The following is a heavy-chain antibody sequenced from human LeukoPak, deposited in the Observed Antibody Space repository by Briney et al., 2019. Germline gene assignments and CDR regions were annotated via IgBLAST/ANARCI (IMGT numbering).Heavy chain of an antibody. Sequence: GASVKVSCKASGYTFTSYAISWVRQAPGQGLEWMGGIIPIFGTANYAQKFQGRVTITADESTSTAYMELSSLRSEDTAVYYCARANLTSIAALHHSYYFDYWGQGTLVTVSS. CDR1: GYTFTSYA. J-gene: IGHJ4*02. V-gene: IGHV1-69*13. CDR3: ARANLTSIAALHHSYYFDY. D-gene: IGHD6-6*01. CDR2: IIPIFGTA.